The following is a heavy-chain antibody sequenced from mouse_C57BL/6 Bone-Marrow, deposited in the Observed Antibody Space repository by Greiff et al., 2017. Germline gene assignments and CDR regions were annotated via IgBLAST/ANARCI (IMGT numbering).Heavy chain of an antibody. V-gene: IGHV1-26*01. Sequence: EVQLQQSGPELVKPGASVKISCKASGYTFTDYYMNWVKQSHGKSLEWIGDINPNNGGTSYNQKFKGKATLTVDKSSSTAYMELRSLTSEDSAVYYCARGTYGSSRYFDVWGTGTTVTVSS. CDR3: ARGTYGSSRYFDV. D-gene: IGHD1-1*01. CDR2: INPNNGGT. J-gene: IGHJ1*03. CDR1: GYTFTDYY.